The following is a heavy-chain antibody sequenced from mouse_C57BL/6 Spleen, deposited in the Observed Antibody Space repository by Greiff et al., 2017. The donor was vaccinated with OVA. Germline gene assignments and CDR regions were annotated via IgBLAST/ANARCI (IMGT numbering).Heavy chain of an antibody. Sequence: VQLQQSGAELVRPGASVKLSCKASGYTFTDYYINWVKQRPGQGLEWIARIYPGSGNTYYNEKFKGKATLTAEKSSSTAYMQLSSLTSEDSAVYFCARGTTVALYAMDYWGQGTSVTVSS. CDR3: ARGTTVALYAMDY. D-gene: IGHD1-1*01. J-gene: IGHJ4*01. V-gene: IGHV1-76*01. CDR1: GYTFTDYY. CDR2: IYPGSGNT.